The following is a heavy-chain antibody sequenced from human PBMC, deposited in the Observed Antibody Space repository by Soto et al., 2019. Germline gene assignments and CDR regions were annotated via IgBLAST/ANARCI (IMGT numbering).Heavy chain of an antibody. V-gene: IGHV2-5*02. Sequence: QITLKESGPTLVKPTQTLTLTCTFSGFSLSTGGVGVGWIRQPPGKALEWLAVIYWDDDKRYSPSLKSRLTVTKDTSKNQVVPTMTNMDPVDTATYFCAHSPFYGDKLDYWGQGTLVTVSS. CDR1: GFSLSTGGVG. CDR2: IYWDDDK. D-gene: IGHD4-17*01. CDR3: AHSPFYGDKLDY. J-gene: IGHJ4*02.